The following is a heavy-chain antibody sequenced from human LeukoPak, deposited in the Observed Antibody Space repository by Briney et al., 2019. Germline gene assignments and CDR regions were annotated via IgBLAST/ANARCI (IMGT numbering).Heavy chain of an antibody. CDR3: ARDRSVAY. CDR2: INHSGST. V-gene: IGHV4-34*01. D-gene: IGHD5/OR15-5a*01. CDR1: GGSFSGYY. Sequence: SGTLSLTCAVYGGSFSGYYWSWIRQPPGKGLEWIGEINHSGSTNYNPSLKSRVTISVDTSKNQFSLKLSSVTAEDTAVYYCARDRSVAYWGQGILVIVSS. J-gene: IGHJ4*02.